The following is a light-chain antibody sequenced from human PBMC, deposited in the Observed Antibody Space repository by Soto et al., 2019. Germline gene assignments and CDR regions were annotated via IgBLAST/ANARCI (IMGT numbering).Light chain of an antibody. V-gene: IGLV2-23*01. Sequence: QSVLTQPASVSGSPGQSITISCTGTNNDVGNSDLVSWYRQYPGKAPTLMIYETNRRPSGVSNRFSGSKSGNTASLTISGLQAEDEADYYCCSYAGTNTHVYGTGTKGTVL. CDR2: ETN. CDR3: CSYAGTNTHV. J-gene: IGLJ1*01. CDR1: NNDVGNSDL.